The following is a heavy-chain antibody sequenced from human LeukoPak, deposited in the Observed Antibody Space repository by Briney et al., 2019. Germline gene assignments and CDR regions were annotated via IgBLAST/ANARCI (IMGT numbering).Heavy chain of an antibody. J-gene: IGHJ4*02. CDR3: ARHSSFFGVVIIKGRVRGPFDY. D-gene: IGHD3-3*01. CDR1: GGSISSYY. Sequence: SETLSLTCTVSGGSISSYYWSWIRQPAGKGLEGIGRIYTSGSTNYNPSLKSRVTISVDTSRNEFSLELSSVTAAVTAVYYCARHSSFFGVVIIKGRVRGPFDYWGQGTLVTVSS. CDR2: IYTSGST. V-gene: IGHV4-4*07.